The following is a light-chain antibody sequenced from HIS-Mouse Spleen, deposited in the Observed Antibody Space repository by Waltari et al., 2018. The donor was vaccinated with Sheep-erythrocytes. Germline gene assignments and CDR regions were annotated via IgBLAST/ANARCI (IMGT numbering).Light chain of an antibody. CDR2: KAS. CDR1: QSISSW. Sequence: DIQMTPSPSTLSASVGDRVTITCRARQSISSWLAWYQQKPGKAPTLLIYKASSLESGVPSRFSGSGSGTEFTLTISSLQPDDFATYYCQQYNSYSRTFGQGTKLEIK. J-gene: IGKJ2*01. CDR3: QQYNSYSRT. V-gene: IGKV1-5*03.